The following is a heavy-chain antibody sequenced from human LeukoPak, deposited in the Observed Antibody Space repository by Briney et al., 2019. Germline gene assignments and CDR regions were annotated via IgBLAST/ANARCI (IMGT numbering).Heavy chain of an antibody. J-gene: IGHJ4*02. Sequence: ASVKVSCKTSGYSFTTYGVTWVRQAPRQGLEWMGWISAYNGDTNYAQKFQGRFTMTTDTSTRTANMELRSLRSDDTAVYYCARDHSSSCQLLDYWGQGTLVTISS. D-gene: IGHD6-13*01. CDR3: ARDHSSSCQLLDY. CDR1: GYSFTTYG. V-gene: IGHV1-18*01. CDR2: ISAYNGDT.